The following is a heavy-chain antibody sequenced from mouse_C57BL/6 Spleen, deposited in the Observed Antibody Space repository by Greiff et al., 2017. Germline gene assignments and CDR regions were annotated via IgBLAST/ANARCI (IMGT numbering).Heavy chain of an antibody. J-gene: IGHJ1*03. CDR2: IYPGDGDT. CDR3: ARSGDYYGSSYGHFDV. D-gene: IGHD1-1*01. Sequence: VKLMESGPELVKPGASVKISCKASGYAFSSSWMNWVKQRPGKGLEWIGRIYPGDGDTNYNGKFKGKATLTADKSSSTAYMQLSSLTSEDSAVYFCARSGDYYGSSYGHFDVWGTGTTVTVSS. V-gene: IGHV1-82*01. CDR1: GYAFSSSW.